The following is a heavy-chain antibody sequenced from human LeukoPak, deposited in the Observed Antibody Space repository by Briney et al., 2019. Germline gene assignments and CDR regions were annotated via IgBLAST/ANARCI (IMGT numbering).Heavy chain of an antibody. CDR3: ARVDSSGWYGAFDI. V-gene: IGHV4-59*01. CDR2: IYYSGST. D-gene: IGHD6-19*01. Sequence: SETLSLTCTVSGGSISSYYWSWIRQPPGKGLEWIGYIYYSGSTNYNPSLKSRVTISVDTSKNQFSLKLSSVTAADTAVYYCARVDSSGWYGAFDIWGQGTMVTVSS. J-gene: IGHJ3*02. CDR1: GGSISSYY.